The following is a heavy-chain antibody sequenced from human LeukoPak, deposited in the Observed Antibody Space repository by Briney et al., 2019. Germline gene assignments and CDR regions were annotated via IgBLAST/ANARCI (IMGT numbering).Heavy chain of an antibody. Sequence: PGGSLRLSCAASGFTFSSYAMSWVRQAPGKGLEWVSAISGSGGSTYYADSVKGRFTIYREHSKNTLYLQMDSLRAEDTAVYYCAKEEFEWYDAFDIWGQGTMVTVSS. V-gene: IGHV3-23*01. CDR3: AKEEFEWYDAFDI. D-gene: IGHD3-3*01. J-gene: IGHJ3*02. CDR1: GFTFSSYA. CDR2: ISGSGGST.